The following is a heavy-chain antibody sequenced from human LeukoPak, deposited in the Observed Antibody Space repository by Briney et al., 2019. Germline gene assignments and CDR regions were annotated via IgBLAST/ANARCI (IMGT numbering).Heavy chain of an antibody. CDR1: GYTFAKYA. D-gene: IGHD2-2*01. CDR2: INAGNGNT. CDR3: ARSILVVPVASHYNYGVDV. V-gene: IGHV1-3*01. J-gene: IGHJ6*02. Sequence: GASAKVSCKASGYTFAKYAIHWVRQAPGQRLEWMGWINAGNGNTRYSQKFQGGVTITRDTSASTAYMELSSLRSEDTAVYYCARSILVVPVASHYNYGVDVWGQGTTVTVSS.